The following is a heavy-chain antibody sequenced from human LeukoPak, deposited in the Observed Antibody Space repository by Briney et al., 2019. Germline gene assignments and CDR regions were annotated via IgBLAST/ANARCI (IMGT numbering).Heavy chain of an antibody. CDR3: AREVTIFGVVIIGDY. CDR2: ISYDGSNK. J-gene: IGHJ4*02. D-gene: IGHD3-3*01. Sequence: GGSLRLSCAASGFTFSSYAMHWVRQAPGKGLEWVAVISYDGSNKYYADSVRGRFTISRDNSKNTLYLQMNSLRAEDTAVYYCAREVTIFGVVIIGDYWGQGTLVTVSS. CDR1: GFTFSSYA. V-gene: IGHV3-30-3*01.